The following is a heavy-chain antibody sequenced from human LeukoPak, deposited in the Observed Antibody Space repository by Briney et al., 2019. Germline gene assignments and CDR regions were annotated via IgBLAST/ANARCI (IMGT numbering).Heavy chain of an antibody. CDR1: GGTFSSYA. Sequence: SVKVSCKASGGTFSSYAISWVRQAPGQGLEWMGGIIPIFGTANYAQKFQGRVTITADESTSTAYMELSSLRSEDTAVYYCARAPGYCSSTSCEGNYYYYMDVWGKGTTVTVSS. V-gene: IGHV1-69*13. CDR2: IIPIFGTA. J-gene: IGHJ6*03. CDR3: ARAPGYCSSTSCEGNYYYYMDV. D-gene: IGHD2-2*01.